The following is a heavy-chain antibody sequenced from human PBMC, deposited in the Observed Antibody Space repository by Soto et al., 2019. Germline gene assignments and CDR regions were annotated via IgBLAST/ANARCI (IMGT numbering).Heavy chain of an antibody. Sequence: SETLSLTCSVSGASITKAFWNWIRQSPEKGLEWIAYIHYSGVTDYHPSFKSRSTISLGASRAQFFLNLRSVTAADTAVYYCAKSDMDGGRGYPNYWGQGTLVTVSS. CDR3: AKSDMDGGRGYPNY. D-gene: IGHD3-22*01. CDR1: GASITKAF. V-gene: IGHV4-59*03. CDR2: IHYSGVT. J-gene: IGHJ4*02.